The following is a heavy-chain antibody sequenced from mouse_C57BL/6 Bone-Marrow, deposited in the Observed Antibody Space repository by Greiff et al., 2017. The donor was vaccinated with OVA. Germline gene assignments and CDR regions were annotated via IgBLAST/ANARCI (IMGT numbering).Heavy chain of an antibody. V-gene: IGHV1-82*01. Sequence: QVQLKQSGPELVKPGASVKISCKASGYAFSSSWMNWVKQRPGKGLEWIGRIYPGDGDTNYNGKFKGKATLTADKSSSTAYMQLSSLTSEDSAVYFCARNYYGSSQYYFDYWGQGTTLTVSS. D-gene: IGHD1-1*01. J-gene: IGHJ2*01. CDR1: GYAFSSSW. CDR2: IYPGDGDT. CDR3: ARNYYGSSQYYFDY.